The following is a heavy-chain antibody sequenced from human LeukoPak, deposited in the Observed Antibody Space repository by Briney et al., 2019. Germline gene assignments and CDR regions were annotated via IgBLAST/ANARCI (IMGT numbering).Heavy chain of an antibody. D-gene: IGHD6-19*01. Sequence: ASVKVSCKVSGYTLTELSMHWVRQAPGKGLEWMGGFDPEDGETIYAQKFQGRVTMTEDTSTDTAYMELSSLRSEDTAVYYCVTHRGSGWYWEGWGQGTLVTVSS. CDR1: GYTLTELS. V-gene: IGHV1-24*01. J-gene: IGHJ4*02. CDR3: VTHRGSGWYWEG. CDR2: FDPEDGET.